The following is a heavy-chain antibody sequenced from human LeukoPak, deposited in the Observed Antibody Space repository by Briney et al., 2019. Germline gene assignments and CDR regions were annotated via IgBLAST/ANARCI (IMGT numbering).Heavy chain of an antibody. J-gene: IGHJ4*02. CDR1: GFTFSSYA. CDR3: AKGVGSSSWYKFDC. D-gene: IGHD6-13*01. V-gene: IGHV3-23*01. Sequence: GGSLRLSCAASGFTFSSYAMSWVREAPGKGLEWVSAISGSGGSTHYADSVKGRFTISRDKSENTLYLQMNSLRAEDTAVYYCAKGVGSSSWYKFDCWGQGTLVTVSS. CDR2: ISGSGGST.